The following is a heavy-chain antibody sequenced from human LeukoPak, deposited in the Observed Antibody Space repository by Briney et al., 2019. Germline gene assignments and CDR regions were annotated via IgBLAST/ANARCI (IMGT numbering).Heavy chain of an antibody. J-gene: IGHJ4*02. Sequence: SETLSLTCTVSGGSISSGSYYWSWLRQPAGKGLEWIGRIYTSGSTNYNPSLKSRVTISVDTSKNQFSLKLSSVTAAGTAVYYCARSLDTFDDYWGQGTLVTVSS. CDR3: ARSLDTFDDY. V-gene: IGHV4-61*02. CDR1: GGSISSGSYY. D-gene: IGHD3-16*01. CDR2: IYTSGST.